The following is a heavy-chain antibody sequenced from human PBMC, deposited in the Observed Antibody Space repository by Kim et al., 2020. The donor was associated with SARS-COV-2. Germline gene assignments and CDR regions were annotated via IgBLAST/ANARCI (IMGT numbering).Heavy chain of an antibody. D-gene: IGHD4-17*01. V-gene: IGHV3-23*01. CDR3: GKVGGHCYGVRCYEWVFDL. J-gene: IGHJ1*01. CDR2: SSDSGSGT. CDR1: GFTLSCYA. Sequence: GGSLRLSCAVSGFTLSCYAMSWVRQAPEKRVEGFSSSSDSGSGTYYAASVKGRFTISRDTSKNPLYHQMDSLRAEDTAVYFCGKVGGHCYGVRCYEWVFDLWGQGTLVSASS.